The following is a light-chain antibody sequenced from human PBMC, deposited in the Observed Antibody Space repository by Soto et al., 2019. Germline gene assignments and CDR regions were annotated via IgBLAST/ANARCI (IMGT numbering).Light chain of an antibody. CDR3: SSYTGSSTLDVV. Sequence: QSALTQPASVSGSHGQSITISCTGTSSDVGGYNYVSWYQQHPGKAPKLMIYDVSNRPSGVSNRFSGSKSGNTASLTISGLQAEDEADYYCSSYTGSSTLDVVFGGGTKLTVL. J-gene: IGLJ2*01. CDR2: DVS. V-gene: IGLV2-14*01. CDR1: SSDVGGYNY.